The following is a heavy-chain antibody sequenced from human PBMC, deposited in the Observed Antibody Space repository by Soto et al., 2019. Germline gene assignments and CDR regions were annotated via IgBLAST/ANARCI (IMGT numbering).Heavy chain of an antibody. CDR1: GFMFSSFA. J-gene: IGHJ4*02. CDR3: AKGTAVTTGDMAY. D-gene: IGHD4-17*01. Sequence: EVQLLESGGGLVQPGGSLRLSCAASGFMFSSFAMTWVRQAPGKGLEWVSSLTGSGDSTYYADSVKGRFTISRDNSKNTLYLQMNSLRADDTALYYCAKGTAVTTGDMAYWGQGTLVTVSS. CDR2: LTGSGDST. V-gene: IGHV3-23*01.